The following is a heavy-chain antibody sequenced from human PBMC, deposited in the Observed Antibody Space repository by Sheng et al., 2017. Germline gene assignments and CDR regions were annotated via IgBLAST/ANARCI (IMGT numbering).Heavy chain of an antibody. V-gene: IGHV1-69*05. Sequence: QVQLVQSGAEVKKPGSSVKVSCKASGGTFSSYAISWVRQAPGQGLEWMGGIIPIFGTANYAQKFQGRVTITTDESTSTAYMELSSLRSEDTAVYYCARGMGRITIFGVDDAFDIWGQGTMVTVSS. J-gene: IGHJ3*02. CDR1: GGTFSSYA. CDR2: IIPIFGTA. D-gene: IGHD3-3*01. CDR3: ARGMGRITIFGVDDAFDI.